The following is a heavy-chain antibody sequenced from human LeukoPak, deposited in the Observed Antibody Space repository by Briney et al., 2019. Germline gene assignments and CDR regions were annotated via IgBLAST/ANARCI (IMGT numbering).Heavy chain of an antibody. V-gene: IGHV4-31*03. CDR2: IFYRGST. J-gene: IGHJ4*02. Sequence: PSETLSLTCTVSGGSISSGGYYWNWIRQHPGKGLEWIGYIFYRGSTYYNPSLKSRVTISVDTSKNQFSLKLSSVTAADTAVYYCARGRYYGDYIDYWGQGALVTVSS. CDR3: ARGRYYGDYIDY. D-gene: IGHD4-17*01. CDR1: GGSISSGGYY.